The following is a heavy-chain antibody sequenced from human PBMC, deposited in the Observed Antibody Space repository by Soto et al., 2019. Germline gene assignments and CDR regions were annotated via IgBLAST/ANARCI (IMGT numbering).Heavy chain of an antibody. V-gene: IGHV1-69*02. CDR3: ATGSLGGATNYFDY. J-gene: IGHJ4*02. CDR2: IIPILGIA. Sequence: SVKVSCKASGGTFSSYTISWVRQAPGQGLEWMGRIIPILGIANYAQKFQGRVTITADKSTSTAYMELSSLRSEDTAVYYCATGSLGGATNYFDYWGQETLVTVS. D-gene: IGHD1-26*01. CDR1: GGTFSSYT.